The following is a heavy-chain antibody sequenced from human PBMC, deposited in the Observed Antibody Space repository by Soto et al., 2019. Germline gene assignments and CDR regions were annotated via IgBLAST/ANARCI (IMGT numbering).Heavy chain of an antibody. CDR2: IYYSGST. D-gene: IGHD1-26*01. CDR3: APFSWVGATTGAFDI. CDR1: GVSISSYY. Sequence: SDTLSFTCTVSGVSISSYYWSWFRQPPGKGLEWIGYIYYSGSTNYNPSLTSRVTISVDTSNNPFSLKLSSVTAADTAVYYCAPFSWVGATTGAFDIWGQGTMVTVSS. V-gene: IGHV4-59*01. J-gene: IGHJ3*02.